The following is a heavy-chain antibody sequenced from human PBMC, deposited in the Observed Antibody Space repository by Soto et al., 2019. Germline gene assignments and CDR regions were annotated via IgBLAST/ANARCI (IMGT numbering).Heavy chain of an antibody. J-gene: IGHJ5*02. CDR3: ARDRTDSGYYTNWLDP. V-gene: IGHV1-69*06. Sequence: ASVKVSCKASGGTFGSDAITWVRQAPGQGLEWVGRIIPIFGTTNYAQNLQGRVTISADKSTLTSYMELHSLTSDDTALYYCARDRTDSGYYTNWLDPWGQGT. CDR1: GGTFGSDA. CDR2: IIPIFGTT. D-gene: IGHD3-22*01.